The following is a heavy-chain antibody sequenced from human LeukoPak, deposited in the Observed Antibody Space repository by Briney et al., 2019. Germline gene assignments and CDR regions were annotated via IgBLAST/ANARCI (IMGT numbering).Heavy chain of an antibody. D-gene: IGHD2-2*01. CDR2: MNPNSGNT. J-gene: IGHJ6*03. CDR1: GYTFTSYD. Sequence: ASVKVSCKASGYTFTSYDINWVRQATGQGLEWMGWMNPNSGNTGYAQKFQGRVTITRNTSISTAYMELSSLRSEDTAVYYCARGEDIVVVPAAISSYYYYMDVWGKGTTVTVSS. V-gene: IGHV1-8*03. CDR3: ARGEDIVVVPAAISSYYYYMDV.